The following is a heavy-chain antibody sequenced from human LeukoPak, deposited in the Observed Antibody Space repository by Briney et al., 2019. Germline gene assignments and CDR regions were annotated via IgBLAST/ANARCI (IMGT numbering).Heavy chain of an antibody. CDR3: AKDGKPDGVWTIDT. J-gene: IGHJ5*02. Sequence: GGSLRLSCAASGFTFSTYSMNWVRQAPGQGLEWVSGIYGDGSGAFYADSVKGRFTISRDNSKNTVWLQMNSLRAEDTAMYYCAKDGKPDGVWTIDTWGQGTLVTVSS. CDR2: IYGDGSGA. V-gene: IGHV3-23*01. D-gene: IGHD1-14*01. CDR1: GFTFSTYS.